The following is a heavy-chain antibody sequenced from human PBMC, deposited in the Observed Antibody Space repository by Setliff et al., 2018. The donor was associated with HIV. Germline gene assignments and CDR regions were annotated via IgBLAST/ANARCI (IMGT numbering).Heavy chain of an antibody. CDR3: ARDDGGYNYAEAFDV. J-gene: IGHJ3*01. V-gene: IGHV1-18*01. Sequence: ASVKVSCKTSGYPFDSYGISWVRQAPGQGLEWMGWISAYIGDTKYAQRFQGRVTMTTDPSTPTAYMELRSLRSDDTAVYYCARDDGGYNYAEAFDVWGQGTMVTVSS. CDR2: ISAYIGDT. CDR1: GYPFDSYG. D-gene: IGHD3-16*01.